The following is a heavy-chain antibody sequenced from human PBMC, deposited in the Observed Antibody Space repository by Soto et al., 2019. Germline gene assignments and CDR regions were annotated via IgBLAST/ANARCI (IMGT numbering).Heavy chain of an antibody. CDR1: GFTFSSYG. CDR3: AKGESYSVNDAFDI. V-gene: IGHV3-30*18. D-gene: IGHD1-26*01. Sequence: PEGSLRLSCAASGFTFSSYGMNWVRQAPGKGLEWVAVISYDGSNKYYADSVKGRFTISRDNSKNTLYLQMNSLRAEDTAVYYCAKGESYSVNDAFDIWGQGTMVTVSS. CDR2: ISYDGSNK. J-gene: IGHJ3*02.